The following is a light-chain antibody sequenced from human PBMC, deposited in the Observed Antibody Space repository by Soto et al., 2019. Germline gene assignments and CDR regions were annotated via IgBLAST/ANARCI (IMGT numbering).Light chain of an antibody. CDR1: QSVSSY. Sequence: EIVLTQSPATLSLSPGERATLSCRASQSVSSYLAWYQHKPGQAPRLLIFGASSRATGVPARFSGSGSGTEFTLTINSLQSEDFAVYFCQQYDNLPLTFGPGTKVDIK. CDR3: QQYDNLPLT. J-gene: IGKJ3*01. V-gene: IGKV3-15*01. CDR2: GAS.